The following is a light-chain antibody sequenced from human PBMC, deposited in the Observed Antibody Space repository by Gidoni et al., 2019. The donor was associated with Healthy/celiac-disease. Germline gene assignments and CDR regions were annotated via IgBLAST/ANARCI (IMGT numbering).Light chain of an antibody. CDR2: DAS. J-gene: IGKJ3*01. CDR3: LT. V-gene: IGKV1-13*02. CDR1: QGISSA. Sequence: AIQLTQSPSSLSASVGDRVTITCRASQGISSALAWYQQKPGKAPKLLIYDASSLESGVPSRFSGSGSGTDFTLTISSLQPEDFATYYCLTFXPXTKVDIK.